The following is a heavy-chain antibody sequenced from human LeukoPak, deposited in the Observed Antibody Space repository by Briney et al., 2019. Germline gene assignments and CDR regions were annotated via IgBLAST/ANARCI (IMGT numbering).Heavy chain of an antibody. D-gene: IGHD2-2*01. V-gene: IGHV1-69*05. CDR3: ARASGVPAAMDLDY. CDR1: GGTFSSYA. J-gene: IGHJ4*02. CDR2: IIPIFGTA. Sequence: GASVKVSCKASGGTFSSYAISWVRQAPGQGLEWMGGIIPIFGTANYAQKFQGRVTMTRDMSTSTVYMELSSLRSEDTAVYYCARASGVPAAMDLDYWGQGTLVTVSS.